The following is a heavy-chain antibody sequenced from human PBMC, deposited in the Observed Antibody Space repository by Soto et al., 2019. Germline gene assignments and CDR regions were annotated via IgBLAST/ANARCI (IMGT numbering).Heavy chain of an antibody. V-gene: IGHV6-1*01. J-gene: IGHJ4*02. Sequence: SQTLSLTCAISEDSFSSNTSAWNWIRSSPTRGLEWLGRTYYRSNWRHDYAVSVKSRITVNPDTSKNHFSLQLNSVTPDDTAVYYCARGVAGSGFDLWGQGTLVTVS. CDR2: TYYRSNWRH. D-gene: IGHD6-19*01. CDR3: ARGVAGSGFDL. CDR1: EDSFSSNTSA.